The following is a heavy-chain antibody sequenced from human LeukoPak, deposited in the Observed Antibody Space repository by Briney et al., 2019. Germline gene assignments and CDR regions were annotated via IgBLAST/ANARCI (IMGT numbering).Heavy chain of an antibody. D-gene: IGHD1-7*01. CDR1: GGSISSYS. Sequence: SETLSLTCTVSGGSISSYSWSWIRQPPGKGLEWIGYIYYSGSTNYNPSLKSRLTISVDTSKNQFSLNLSSVTAADTAVYYCARDRRRELLHAFDIWGQGTMVTVSS. CDR3: ARDRRRELLHAFDI. J-gene: IGHJ3*02. V-gene: IGHV4-59*01. CDR2: IYYSGST.